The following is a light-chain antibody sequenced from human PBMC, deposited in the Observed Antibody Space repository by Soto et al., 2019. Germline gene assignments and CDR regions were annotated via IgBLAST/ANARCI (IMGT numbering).Light chain of an antibody. J-gene: IGKJ4*01. CDR2: DAS. CDR1: QSISHW. CDR3: QQRSNWPLT. V-gene: IGKV1-5*01. Sequence: DIQMTQSPATLSASVGDSVTITCRASQSISHWLAWYQQKPGKAPKFLIYDASSLESGVPSRFSGSGSGTDFTLTISSLEPEDFAVYYCQQRSNWPLTFGGGTMVDIK.